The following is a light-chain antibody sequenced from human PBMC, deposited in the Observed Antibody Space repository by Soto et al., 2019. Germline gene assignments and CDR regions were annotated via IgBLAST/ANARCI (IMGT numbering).Light chain of an antibody. CDR3: MQALQSPLYT. V-gene: IGKV2-28*01. CDR2: LGS. Sequence: DIVMTQSPLSLPVTPGEPASISCRSSQSLLHSNGYNYLDWYLQKPGQSPQLLIYLGSNRASGIPDRFSGSGSGTDFTLKISRVEAEDVWVSYCMQALQSPLYTFGQGTKLEIK. J-gene: IGKJ2*01. CDR1: QSLLHSNGYNY.